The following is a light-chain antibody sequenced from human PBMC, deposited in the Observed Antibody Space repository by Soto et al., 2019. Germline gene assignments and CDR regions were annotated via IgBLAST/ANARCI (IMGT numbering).Light chain of an antibody. J-gene: IGKJ4*01. CDR1: QSVSTCC. CDR2: GAS. CDR3: QQTLSFPLT. V-gene: IGKV3-20*01. Sequence: EIVLTQSPGTLSLSPGERATLSCRASQSVSTCCLAWYQQKPGQAPRLLIYGASNRATGIPDRFSGSGSGTDFTLTISSLQPEDFASYFCQQTLSFPLTFGGGTKVESK.